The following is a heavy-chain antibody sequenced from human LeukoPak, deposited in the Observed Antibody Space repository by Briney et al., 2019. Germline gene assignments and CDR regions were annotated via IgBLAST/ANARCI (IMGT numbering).Heavy chain of an antibody. CDR2: INHSGST. D-gene: IGHD6-6*01. CDR3: ARGRGYSSSSDYYYYMDV. J-gene: IGHJ6*03. V-gene: IGHV4-34*01. Sequence: GSLRLSCAASGFTFSSYAMSWVRQAPGKGLEWIGEINHSGSTNYNPSLKSRVTISLDTSKNQFSLKLSSVTAADTAVYYCARGRGYSSSSDYYYYMDVWGKGTTVTVSS. CDR1: GFTFSSYA.